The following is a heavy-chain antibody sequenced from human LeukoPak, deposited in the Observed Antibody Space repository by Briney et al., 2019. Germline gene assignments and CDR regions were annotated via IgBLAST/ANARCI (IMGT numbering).Heavy chain of an antibody. D-gene: IGHD6-19*01. J-gene: IGHJ4*02. CDR1: GGSISSYY. CDR2: IYYSGST. CDR3: ARQPNSQWLVQYFDY. V-gene: IGHV4-59*08. Sequence: SETLSLTCTVSGGSISSYYWSWIRQPPGKGLEWIGYIYYSGSTNYNPSLKSRVTISVDTSKNQFSLKLSSVTAADTAVYYCARQPNSQWLVQYFDYWGQGTLVTVSS.